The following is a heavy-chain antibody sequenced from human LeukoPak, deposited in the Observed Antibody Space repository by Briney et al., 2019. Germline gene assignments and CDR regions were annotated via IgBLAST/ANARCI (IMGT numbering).Heavy chain of an antibody. D-gene: IGHD6-13*01. J-gene: IGHJ4*02. V-gene: IGHV3-20*03. Sequence: GSLRLTSASAGLTIGDNGMSWGRQAPGKGLEWVSYINWNGGSTGYADSVRGRFTISRDNAKNSLYLQMNSLRAEDTALYYCARKSSSSWQAYFDYWGQGTLVTVSS. CDR1: GLTIGDNG. CDR3: ARKSSSSWQAYFDY. CDR2: INWNGGST.